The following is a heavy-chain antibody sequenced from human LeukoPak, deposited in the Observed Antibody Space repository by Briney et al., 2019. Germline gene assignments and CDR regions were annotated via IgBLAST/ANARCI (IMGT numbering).Heavy chain of an antibody. Sequence: PGGSLRLSCAASGFTFSNAWTSWVRQAPGKGLEWVGRIKSKTDGGTTDYAAPVKGRFTISRDDSKNTLYLQMNSLKTEDTAVYYCTTGPTTYYYYGMDVWGQGTTVTVSS. CDR1: GFTFSNAW. CDR3: TTGPTTYYYYGMDV. V-gene: IGHV3-15*01. D-gene: IGHD1-14*01. J-gene: IGHJ6*02. CDR2: IKSKTDGGTT.